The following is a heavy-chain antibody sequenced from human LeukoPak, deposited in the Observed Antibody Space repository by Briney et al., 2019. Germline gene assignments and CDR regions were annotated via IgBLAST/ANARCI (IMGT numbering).Heavy chain of an antibody. CDR1: GYTFTGYY. V-gene: IGHV1-2*02. D-gene: IGHD6-13*01. CDR2: INPNSGGT. J-gene: IGHJ4*02. Sequence: ASVKVSCKASGYTFTGYYMHWVRQAPGQGLEWMGWINPNSGGTNYAQKFQGRVTMTRDTSTSTAYMELSSLRSDDTAVYSCARAQTMAAAGTGPGDFWGQGTLVTVSS. CDR3: ARAQTMAAAGTGPGDF.